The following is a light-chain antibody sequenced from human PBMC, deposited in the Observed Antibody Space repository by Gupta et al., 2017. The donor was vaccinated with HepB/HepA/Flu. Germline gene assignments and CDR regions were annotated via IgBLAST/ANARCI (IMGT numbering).Light chain of an antibody. V-gene: IGLV10-54*01. CDR2: KNN. Sequence: QPGLTQPPSSSKDLGQTAALSCTANSNNVGNKGAAWLQQPPDHPPKLLFYKNNNRPSGVSERLSASRSETTASLTITGLQTEDEADYYCSAWDTSLSAWVFGGGTKLTVL. CDR3: SAWDTSLSAWV. CDR1: SNNVGNKG. J-gene: IGLJ3*02.